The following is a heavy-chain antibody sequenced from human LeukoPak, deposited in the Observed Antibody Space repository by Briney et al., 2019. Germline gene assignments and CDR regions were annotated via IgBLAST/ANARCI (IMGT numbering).Heavy chain of an antibody. Sequence: PSETLSLTCTVSGGSISSYYWSWIRQPPGKGLEWIGYIYYSGSTNYNPSLKSRVTISVDTSKNQFSLKLSSVTAADTAVYYCARAVSSTRAFDIWGQGXMVTXSS. D-gene: IGHD6-13*01. V-gene: IGHV4-59*01. J-gene: IGHJ3*02. CDR1: GGSISSYY. CDR2: IYYSGST. CDR3: ARAVSSTRAFDI.